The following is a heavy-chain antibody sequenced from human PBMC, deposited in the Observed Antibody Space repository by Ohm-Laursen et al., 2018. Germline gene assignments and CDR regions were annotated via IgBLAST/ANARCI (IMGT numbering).Heavy chain of an antibody. Sequence: SLRLSCAASGFTLSDHYIDWVRQAPGKGLEWVARIRNKANSYTTEYAASVKGRFTISRDDSKNSLDLQINSLKTEDTAVYYCARDTNGGYFDYRGQGTLVTVSS. V-gene: IGHV3-72*01. CDR1: GFTLSDHY. CDR2: IRNKANSYTT. D-gene: IGHD1-1*01. CDR3: ARDTNGGYFDY. J-gene: IGHJ4*02.